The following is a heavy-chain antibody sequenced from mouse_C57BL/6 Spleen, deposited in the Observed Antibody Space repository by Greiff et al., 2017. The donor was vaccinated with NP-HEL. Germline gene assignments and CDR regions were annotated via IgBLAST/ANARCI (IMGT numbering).Heavy chain of an antibody. J-gene: IGHJ2*01. CDR2: IYPGSGST. D-gene: IGHD2-1*01. CDR3: AREGYGNYEQYFDD. V-gene: IGHV1-55*01. CDR1: GYTFTSYW. Sequence: QVQLQQSGAELVKPGASVKMSCKASGYTFTSYWITWVKQRPGQGLEWIGDIYPGSGSTNYNEKFKSKATLTVDTSSSTAYMQLSSLTSEDSAVYYCAREGYGNYEQYFDDWGQGTTLTVSS.